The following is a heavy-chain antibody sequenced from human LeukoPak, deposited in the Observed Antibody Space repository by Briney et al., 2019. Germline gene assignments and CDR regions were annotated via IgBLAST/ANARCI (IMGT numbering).Heavy chain of an antibody. J-gene: IGHJ4*02. Sequence: GGSLRLSCAASGFTFDDYGMSWVRQAPGKGLEWVSGINWNAGSTGYIDSVKGRFIISRDNAKTSLYLQMNSLRAEDTGFYNCARVGAQTGYYFYNWGQRILVTVSP. CDR3: ARVGAQTGYYFYN. CDR2: INWNAGST. D-gene: IGHD1-26*01. V-gene: IGHV3-20*01. CDR1: GFTFDDYG.